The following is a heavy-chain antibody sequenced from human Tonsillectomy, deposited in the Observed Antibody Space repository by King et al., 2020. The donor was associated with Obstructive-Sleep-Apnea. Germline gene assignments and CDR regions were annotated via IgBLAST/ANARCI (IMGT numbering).Heavy chain of an antibody. J-gene: IGHJ6*02. V-gene: IGHV4-59*08. Sequence: VQLQESGPGLVKPSETLSLTCTVSAGSISGYYWSWVRQPPGRGLEWIGYIYYRGTTNYDPSLSSRVTMSVDTSKNQFSLNLTSVTAADTAVYYCARHPYYYYGMDVWGQGTTVTVSS. CDR3: ARHPYYYYGMDV. CDR2: IYYRGTT. CDR1: AGSISGYY.